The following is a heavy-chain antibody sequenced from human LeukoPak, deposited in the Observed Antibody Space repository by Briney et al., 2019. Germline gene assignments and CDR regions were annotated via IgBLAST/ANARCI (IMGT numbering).Heavy chain of an antibody. D-gene: IGHD4/OR15-4a*01. V-gene: IGHV3-72*01. CDR2: IRKEANSYTT. CDR3: ARVTDPPNLYGGYVDY. CDR1: GFIFSDHY. Sequence: GGSLRLSCAASGFIFSDHYMDWVRQAPGKGLEWVGRIRKEANSYTTEYAASVRGRFTISRDDSKNSLYLQMNSLKTEDTAVYYCARVTDPPNLYGGYVDYWGQGTLVTVSS. J-gene: IGHJ4*02.